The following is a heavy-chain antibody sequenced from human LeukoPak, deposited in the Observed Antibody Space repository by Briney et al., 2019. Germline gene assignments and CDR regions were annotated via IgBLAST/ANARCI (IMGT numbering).Heavy chain of an antibody. CDR1: GGSISSGAYY. V-gene: IGHV4-31*03. J-gene: IGHJ4*02. CDR3: ARRGIMVGRTYYFDT. D-gene: IGHD3-22*01. Sequence: PSQTLSLTCTVSGGSISSGAYYWSWLRQRPGKGLECIGYIFYTETTNYSPSLKSRVTISVDTSKNQFSLNLTSVTAADTAVYFCARRGIMVGRTYYFDTWGQGTLVTVSS. CDR2: IFYTETT.